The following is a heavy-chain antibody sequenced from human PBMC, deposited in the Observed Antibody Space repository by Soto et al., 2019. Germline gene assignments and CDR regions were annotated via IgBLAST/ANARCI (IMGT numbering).Heavy chain of an antibody. J-gene: IGHJ5*02. D-gene: IGHD2-21*02. Sequence: SVKVACTAAGYTFSGYYMHWVRQAPGQGLEWMGWINPNSGGTNYAQKFQGRVTMTRDTSISTAYMELSRLRSDDTAVYYCARTAIPNWFDPWGQRTLVTVSS. CDR3: ARTAIPNWFDP. V-gene: IGHV1-2*02. CDR2: INPNSGGT. CDR1: GYTFSGYY.